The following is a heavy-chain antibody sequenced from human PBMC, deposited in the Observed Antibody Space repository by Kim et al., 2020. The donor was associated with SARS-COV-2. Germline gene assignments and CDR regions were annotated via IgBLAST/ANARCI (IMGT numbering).Heavy chain of an antibody. V-gene: IGHV3-15*01. J-gene: IGHJ4*02. CDR3: TSRGGYGDYGYFDY. D-gene: IGHD4-17*01. Sequence: AGPVKGRFTISRDDSKNTVYLQMNSLKTEDTAVYYCTSRGGYGDYGYFDYWGQGTLVTVSS.